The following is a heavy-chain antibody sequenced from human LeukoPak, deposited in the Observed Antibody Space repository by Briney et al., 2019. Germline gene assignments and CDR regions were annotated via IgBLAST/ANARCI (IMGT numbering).Heavy chain of an antibody. CDR1: GYTFTSYY. J-gene: IGHJ5*02. D-gene: IGHD3-10*01. CDR3: ARGRGMVRGVMPHNWFDP. CDR2: INPNSGGT. V-gene: IGHV1-2*02. Sequence: ASVKVSCKASGYTFTSYYMHWVRQAPGQGLEWMGWINPNSGGTNYAQKFQGRVTMTRDTSISTAYMELSRLRSDDTAVYYCARGRGMVRGVMPHNWFDPWGQGTLVTVSS.